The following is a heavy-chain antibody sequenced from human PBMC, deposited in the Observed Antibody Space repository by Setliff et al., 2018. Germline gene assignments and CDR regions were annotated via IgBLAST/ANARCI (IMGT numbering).Heavy chain of an antibody. V-gene: IGHV4-61*02. CDR2: IFITGDT. D-gene: IGHD4-17*01. CDR3: ARDFGDYRIGHGFDI. CDR1: GGSIRSPGYY. J-gene: IGHJ3*02. Sequence: PSETLSLTCTVSGGSIRSPGYYWNWIRQPAGKGLEWIGRIFITGDTSYNPSLQSRVTISLDKSKSQFSLKLSSVTAADTAVYYCARDFGDYRIGHGFDIWGQGTEVTVSS.